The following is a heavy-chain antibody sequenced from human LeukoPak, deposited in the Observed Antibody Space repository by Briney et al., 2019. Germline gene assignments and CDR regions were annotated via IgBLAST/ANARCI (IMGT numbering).Heavy chain of an antibody. CDR2: MNPNSGGT. CDR3: ARDSPSSTSWHFDY. J-gene: IGHJ4*02. Sequence: ASVKVSCKASGYTFTSYDINWVRQATGQGLEWMGWMNPNSGGTNYAQKFQGRVTMTRDTSISTAYMELSRLRSDDTAVYYCARDSPSSTSWHFDYWGQGTLVTVSS. V-gene: IGHV1-2*02. CDR1: GYTFTSYD. D-gene: IGHD2-2*01.